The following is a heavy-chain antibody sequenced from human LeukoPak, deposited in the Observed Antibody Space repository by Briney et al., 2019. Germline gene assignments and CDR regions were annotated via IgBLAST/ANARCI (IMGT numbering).Heavy chain of an antibody. D-gene: IGHD3-10*01. J-gene: IGHJ4*02. CDR2: IYRTGTT. Sequence: SETLSLTCTVSGGSITSSSYYWAWIRQPPGKGLEWIGRIYRTGTTFYNPSLKSRVTISVDTSKNQFSLSLSSVTASDTAVYYCARHFYGSGPNFDYWGQGTLVTVSS. CDR1: GGSITSSSYY. CDR3: ARHFYGSGPNFDY. V-gene: IGHV4-39*01.